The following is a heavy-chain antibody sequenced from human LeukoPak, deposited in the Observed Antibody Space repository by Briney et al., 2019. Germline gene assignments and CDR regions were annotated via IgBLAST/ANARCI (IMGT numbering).Heavy chain of an antibody. Sequence: GGSLRLSCGASGFSFSTFAMTWVRQAPGKGLEWVSGISGSGVTDYADSVKGRFTISRDNSRNTLYRQMNSLRAEDTAVYYCARVADFDYWGQGTLVTVSS. J-gene: IGHJ4*02. V-gene: IGHV3-23*01. CDR3: ARVADFDY. CDR2: ISGSGVT. CDR1: GFSFSTFA.